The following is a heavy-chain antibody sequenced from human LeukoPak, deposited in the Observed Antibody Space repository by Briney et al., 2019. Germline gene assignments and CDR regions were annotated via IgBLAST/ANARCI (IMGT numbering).Heavy chain of an antibody. D-gene: IGHD4-17*01. J-gene: IGHJ4*02. CDR1: GFTFSSYW. V-gene: IGHV3-7*01. CDR3: ARDRGWGLRFLDY. Sequence: PGGSLRLSCAASGFTFSSYWTTWVRQAPGKGLEWVANIKQDGSEKYYVDSVKGRFTISRDNAKISLYLQMDSLRAEDTAMYFCARDRGWGLRFLDYWGQGTLVTVSS. CDR2: IKQDGSEK.